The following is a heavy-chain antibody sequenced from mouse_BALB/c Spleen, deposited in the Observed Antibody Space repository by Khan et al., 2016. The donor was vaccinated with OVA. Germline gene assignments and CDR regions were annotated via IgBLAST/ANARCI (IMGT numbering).Heavy chain of an antibody. Sequence: QVRLQQSGAELVKPGASVRLSCKASGYTFTSYYLYWVKQRPGQGLEWIGDINPSSGGTNFNEKFESKATLTVDKSSTTAYMQLSSLTSEDSAVYYCTRSVYGTFAYWGQGTLVTVSA. CDR1: GYTFTSYY. CDR3: TRSVYGTFAY. J-gene: IGHJ3*01. V-gene: IGHV1S81*02. D-gene: IGHD2-1*01. CDR2: INPSSGGT.